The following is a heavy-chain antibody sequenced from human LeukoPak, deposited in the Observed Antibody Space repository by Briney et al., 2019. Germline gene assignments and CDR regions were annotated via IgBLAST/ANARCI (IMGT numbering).Heavy chain of an antibody. J-gene: IGHJ2*01. CDR1: GGSIRSKNYF. CDR3: ARAVAATHWYFDL. Sequence: SETLSLTCTVSGGSIRSKNYFWGWIRQPPGKGLEWIGSIYYIGTTYYNPSLKSRVTISVDTSKNQFSLKLSSVTAADTAVHYCARAVAATHWYFDLWGRGTLVTVSS. V-gene: IGHV4-39*07. CDR2: IYYIGTT. D-gene: IGHD2-15*01.